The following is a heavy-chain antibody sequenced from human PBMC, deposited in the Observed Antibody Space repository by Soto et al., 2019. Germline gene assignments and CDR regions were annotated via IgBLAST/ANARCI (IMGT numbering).Heavy chain of an antibody. CDR1: VFTFSSFA. V-gene: IGHV3-23*01. Sequence: VGSLRLSCAASVFTFSSFALSCVRHAPGKGLEWVSAISGSGDGTDYADSVKGRFTISRDNSKNTLYLQMNSLRAEDTAVYYCAGPGYSSQDYLGQAALVTVSS. D-gene: IGHD5-18*01. CDR3: AGPGYSSQDY. J-gene: IGHJ4*02. CDR2: ISGSGDGT.